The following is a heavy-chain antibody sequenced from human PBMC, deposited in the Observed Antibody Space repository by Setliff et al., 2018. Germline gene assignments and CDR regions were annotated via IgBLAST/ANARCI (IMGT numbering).Heavy chain of an antibody. Sequence: ASVKVSCKASGGTFSSYGISWVRQAPGQGLEWMGWISAYNGNTNYAQKLQGRVTMTTDTSTSTAYMELRSLRSDDTAVHYCARDFPPLYSSSFSDAFDIWGQGTMVTVSS. CDR1: GGTFSSYG. CDR3: ARDFPPLYSSSFSDAFDI. V-gene: IGHV1-18*01. CDR2: ISAYNGNT. D-gene: IGHD6-6*01. J-gene: IGHJ3*02.